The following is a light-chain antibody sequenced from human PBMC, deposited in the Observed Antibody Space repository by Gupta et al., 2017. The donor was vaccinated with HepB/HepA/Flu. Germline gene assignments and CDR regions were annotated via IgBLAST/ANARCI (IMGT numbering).Light chain of an antibody. J-gene: IGLJ2*01. CDR1: SSDVGGYNY. Sequence: QSALTQPASVSGSPGQSITISCTGTSSDVGGYNYVSWYQQHPGKAPKLMIYDVSNRPSGVSNRFAGSKSGNTAYLTISGLQAEDEAEYAGSSYTSSSTLVVFGGGTKLTVL. CDR3: SSYTSSSTLVV. CDR2: DVS. V-gene: IGLV2-14*01.